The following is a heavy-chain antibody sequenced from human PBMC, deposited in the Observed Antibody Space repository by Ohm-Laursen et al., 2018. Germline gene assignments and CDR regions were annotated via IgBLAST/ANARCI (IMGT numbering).Heavy chain of an antibody. D-gene: IGHD5-18*01. Sequence: SVKVSCKASGGTSNSYAITWVRQAPGQGLEWMGRIIPILGITNYAQKFQGRVTITADKSTSTVYMDLSSLTSEDTAVYYCARVDTSMVAEYWGQGTLVTVSS. CDR3: ARVDTSMVAEY. V-gene: IGHV1-69*04. CDR2: IIPILGIT. CDR1: GGTSNSYA. J-gene: IGHJ4*02.